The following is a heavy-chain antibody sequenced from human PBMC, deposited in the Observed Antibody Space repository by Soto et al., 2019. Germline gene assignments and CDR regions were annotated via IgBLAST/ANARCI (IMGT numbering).Heavy chain of an antibody. J-gene: IGHJ4*02. V-gene: IGHV1-69*02. CDR3: ASSYCSGGSCYSGHYFDY. D-gene: IGHD2-15*01. CDR2: IIPILGIA. CDR1: GGTFSSYT. Sequence: SVKVSCKASGGTFSSYTISWVRQAPGQGLEWMGRIIPILGIANYAQKFQGRVTITRDKSTSTAYMELSSLRSEDTAVYYCASSYCSGGSCYSGHYFDYWGPGTLVTVSS.